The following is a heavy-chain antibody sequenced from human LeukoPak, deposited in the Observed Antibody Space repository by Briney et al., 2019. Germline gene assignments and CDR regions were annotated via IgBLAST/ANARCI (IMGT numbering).Heavy chain of an antibody. CDR3: TTFPSGFDI. D-gene: IGHD3-3*01. V-gene: IGHV3-15*05. CDR2: IKSKNDGGTT. Sequence: GGSLRLSCTASGFTFSNAWMSWVRPAPGKGLEWVGCIKSKNDGGTTDYAAPVKGRVTISRDDSKNTLYLQMNSLKTEDTAVYYCTTFPSGFDIWGQGTMVTVSS. CDR1: GFTFSNAW. J-gene: IGHJ3*02.